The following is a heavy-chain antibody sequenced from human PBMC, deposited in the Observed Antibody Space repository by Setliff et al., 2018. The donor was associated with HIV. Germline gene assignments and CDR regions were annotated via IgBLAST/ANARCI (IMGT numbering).Heavy chain of an antibody. CDR3: GKDSSDWSDG. J-gene: IGHJ5*02. V-gene: IGHV3-53*01. CDR2: IYGGGTT. Sequence: PGGSLRLSCAASGFTVSSNYMSWVRQAPGKGLEWVSVIYGGGTTHYADSVKGRFTISRDNSKNTLFLQVKSLTAEDTAIYYCGKDSSDWSDGWGQGTLVTVSS. CDR1: GFTVSSNY. D-gene: IGHD3-22*01.